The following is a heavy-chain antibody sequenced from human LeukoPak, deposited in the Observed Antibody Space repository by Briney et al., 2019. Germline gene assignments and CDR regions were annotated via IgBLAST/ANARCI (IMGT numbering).Heavy chain of an antibody. Sequence: SETLSLTCSGSGGAVNGSIFYWAWLRQPPGKGLEGIRSNHYSSKTYHNPTLRSRVIMSVETSKNHFSVCVTAVTAADTAVYYCARGMTRRARAFFELWGQGILVTVSS. CDR1: GGAVNGSIFY. V-gene: IGHV4-39*07. CDR3: ARGMTRRARAFFEL. J-gene: IGHJ4*02. CDR2: NHYSSKT. D-gene: IGHD3-3*02.